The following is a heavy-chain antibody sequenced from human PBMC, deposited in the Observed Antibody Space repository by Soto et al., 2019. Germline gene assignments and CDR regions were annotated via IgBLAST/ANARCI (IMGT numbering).Heavy chain of an antibody. J-gene: IGHJ4*02. Sequence: GGSLRLSCAASGFTVSSNYMSWVRQAPGKGLEWVSVIYSGGSTYYADSVKGRFTISRDNSKNTLYLQMNSLRAEDTAVYYCASVIPASTTVTFDYWGQGTLVTVSS. V-gene: IGHV3-66*01. CDR2: IYSGGST. CDR3: ASVIPASTTVTFDY. CDR1: GFTVSSNY. D-gene: IGHD4-17*01.